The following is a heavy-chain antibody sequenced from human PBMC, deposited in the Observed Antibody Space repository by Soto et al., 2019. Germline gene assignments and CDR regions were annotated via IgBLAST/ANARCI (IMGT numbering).Heavy chain of an antibody. CDR1: GFTFSTNY. CDR3: ARDFFVLRFSYGMDV. CDR2: IYSGGST. J-gene: IGHJ6*02. D-gene: IGHD3-3*01. V-gene: IGHV3-53*01. Sequence: GSLSLSCPASGFTFSTNYMSWVRQPPGKGLEWVSVIYSGGSTYYADSVKGRFTISRDNSKNTLYLQMNSLRAEDTAVYYCARDFFVLRFSYGMDVWGQGTTVTVSS.